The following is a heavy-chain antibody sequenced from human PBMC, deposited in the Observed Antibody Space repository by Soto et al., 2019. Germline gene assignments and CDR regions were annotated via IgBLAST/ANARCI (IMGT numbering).Heavy chain of an antibody. Sequence: LSLTCTVSGGSMSSSSYYWGWIRQPPGKGLEWIANMYFSGFYSGSTSYNPSLKSRVTISVDTSKNQFSLQVSSVTATDTAVYYCARGFDILTFGFCLDYWGQGTLVTVSS. J-gene: IGHJ4*02. CDR1: GGSMSSSSYY. V-gene: IGHV4-39*01. CDR3: ARGFDILTFGFCLDY. CDR2: MYFSGFYSGST. D-gene: IGHD3-9*01.